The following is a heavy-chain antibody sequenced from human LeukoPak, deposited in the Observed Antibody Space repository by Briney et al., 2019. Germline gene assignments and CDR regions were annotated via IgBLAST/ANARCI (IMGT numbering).Heavy chain of an antibody. Sequence: ASVKVSCKASGYTFTGYYMHWVRQAPGQGPEWMGWINPNSGGTNYAQKFQGRVTMTRDTSISTAYMELSGLRSEDTAVYYCARGPLTVVTAIGWFDPWGQGTLVTVSS. J-gene: IGHJ5*02. CDR2: INPNSGGT. CDR3: ARGPLTVVTAIGWFDP. D-gene: IGHD2-21*02. CDR1: GYTFTGYY. V-gene: IGHV1-2*02.